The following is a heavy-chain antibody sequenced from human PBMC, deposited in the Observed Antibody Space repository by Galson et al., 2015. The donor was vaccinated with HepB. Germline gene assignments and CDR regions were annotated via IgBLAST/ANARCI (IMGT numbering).Heavy chain of an antibody. Sequence: SVKVSCKASGYSSTNCGLSWVRQAPGQEPQWMGWVSGYDGSTNYAPKFQVRVSMTTDKSTDTAYLELRSLRHDDTAVYYCARDSRLELRLNNYYSYGMDVWGQGTAVTVSS. V-gene: IGHV1-18*01. CDR1: GYSSTNCG. CDR2: VSGYDGST. D-gene: IGHD1-7*01. J-gene: IGHJ6*02. CDR3: ARDSRLELRLNNYYSYGMDV.